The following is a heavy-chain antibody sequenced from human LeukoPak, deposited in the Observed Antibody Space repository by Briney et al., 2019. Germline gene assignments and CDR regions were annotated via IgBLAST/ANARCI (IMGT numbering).Heavy chain of an antibody. CDR2: ISGSGVST. CDR3: AKKTSITGTTGNLGY. CDR1: GFTFSSYA. Sequence: GGSLRLSCAASGFTFSSYAMSWVRQAPGKGLEWVSAISGSGVSTYYADSVKGRFTISRDNSKNTLYLQMNSLRAEDTAVYYCAKKTSITGTTGNLGYWGQGTLVTVSS. D-gene: IGHD1-20*01. V-gene: IGHV3-23*01. J-gene: IGHJ4*02.